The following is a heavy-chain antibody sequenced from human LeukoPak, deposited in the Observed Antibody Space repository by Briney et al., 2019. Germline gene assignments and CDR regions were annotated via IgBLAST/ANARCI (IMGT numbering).Heavy chain of an antibody. CDR2: ISAYNGNT. CDR1: GYTFTSYG. Sequence: GASVKVSCKASGYTFTSYGISWVRQAPGQGLEWMGWISAYNGNTNYAQKLQGRVTMTTDTSTSTAYMELRSLRSDDTAVYYCARVAPSSGWFPFGYWGQGTLVTVSS. V-gene: IGHV1-18*01. J-gene: IGHJ4*02. D-gene: IGHD6-19*01. CDR3: ARVAPSSGWFPFGY.